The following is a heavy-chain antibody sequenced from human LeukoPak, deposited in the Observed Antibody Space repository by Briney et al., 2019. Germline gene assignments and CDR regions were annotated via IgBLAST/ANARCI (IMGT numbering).Heavy chain of an antibody. D-gene: IGHD3-10*01. J-gene: IGHJ4*02. CDR1: GFTFSSYS. CDR2: ISSSSSTI. Sequence: GGSLRLSCAASGFTFSSYSMNWVRQAPGKGLEWVSYISSSSSTIYYADSVKGRFTISRDNSKNTLYLQMNSLRAEDTAVYYCARESLFTMVRGVVDYWGQGTLVTVSS. CDR3: ARESLFTMVRGVVDY. V-gene: IGHV3-48*01.